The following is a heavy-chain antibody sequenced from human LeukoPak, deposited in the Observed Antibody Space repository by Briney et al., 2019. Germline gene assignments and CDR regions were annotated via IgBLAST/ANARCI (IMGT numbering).Heavy chain of an antibody. D-gene: IGHD6-19*01. Sequence: PSETLSLTCTVSGGSISSYYWSWIRQPAGKGLEWIGRIYTSGSTNYNPSLKSRVTISVDKSKNQFSLKLSSVTAADTAVYYCAREEGYSSGLGTDYWGQGTLVTVSS. J-gene: IGHJ4*02. CDR1: GGSISSYY. CDR3: AREEGYSSGLGTDY. V-gene: IGHV4-4*07. CDR2: IYTSGST.